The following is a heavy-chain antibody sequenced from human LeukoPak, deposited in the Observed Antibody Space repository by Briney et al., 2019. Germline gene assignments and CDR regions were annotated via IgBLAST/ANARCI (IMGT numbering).Heavy chain of an antibody. CDR3: ARGLGQYYDTSDNWFDP. J-gene: IGHJ5*02. V-gene: IGHV3-74*01. CDR2: INSDGINT. D-gene: IGHD3-22*01. Sequence: QPGGSLRLSCAASGFTFSNYWMHWVRQAPGKGLVWVSRINSDGINTSYADSVKGRFTISRDNAKNTLNLQMNSLRAEDTAVYYCARGLGQYYDTSDNWFDPWGQGTLVTVSS. CDR1: GFTFSNYW.